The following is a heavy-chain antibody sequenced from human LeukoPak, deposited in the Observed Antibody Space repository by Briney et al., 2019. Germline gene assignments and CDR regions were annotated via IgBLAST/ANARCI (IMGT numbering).Heavy chain of an antibody. CDR2: INAGNGNT. CDR1: GYTFTSYA. Sequence: VASVKVSCKASGYTFTSYAMHWVRQAPGQRLEWMGWINAGNGNTKYSQKFQGRVTITRDTSASTAYMELSSLRSEDTAVYYCARDTAMVPYYYYGMDVWGQGTTVTVSS. CDR3: ARDTAMVPYYYYGMDV. D-gene: IGHD5-18*01. V-gene: IGHV1-3*01. J-gene: IGHJ6*02.